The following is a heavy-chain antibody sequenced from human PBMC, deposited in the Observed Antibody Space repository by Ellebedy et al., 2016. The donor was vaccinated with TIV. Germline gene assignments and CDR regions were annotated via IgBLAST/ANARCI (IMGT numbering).Heavy chain of an antibody. CDR2: IYYSGST. D-gene: IGHD6-6*01. J-gene: IGHJ4*02. CDR1: GGSISSYY. V-gene: IGHV4-59*01. CDR3: AREDSSSFDY. Sequence: SETLSLXCTVSGGSISSYYWSWIRQPPGKGLEWIGYIYYSGSTNYNPSLKSRVTISVDTSKNQFSLKLSYVTAADTAVYYCAREDSSSFDYWGQGTLVTVSS.